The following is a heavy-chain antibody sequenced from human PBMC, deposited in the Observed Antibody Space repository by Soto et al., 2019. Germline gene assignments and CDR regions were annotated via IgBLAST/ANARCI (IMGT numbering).Heavy chain of an antibody. V-gene: IGHV1-3*01. Sequence: ASVKVSCKASGYTFTSYAMHWVRQAPGQRLEWMGWINAGNGNTKYSQKFQGRVTITRDTSASTAYMELSSLRSEDTAVYYCARNLGGMVRGVLPPGYWGQGTLVTVSS. CDR2: INAGNGNT. D-gene: IGHD3-10*01. CDR3: ARNLGGMVRGVLPPGY. J-gene: IGHJ4*02. CDR1: GYTFTSYA.